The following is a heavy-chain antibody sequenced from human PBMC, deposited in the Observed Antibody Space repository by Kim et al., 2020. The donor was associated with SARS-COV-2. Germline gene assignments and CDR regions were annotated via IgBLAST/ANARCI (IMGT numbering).Heavy chain of an antibody. D-gene: IGHD3-3*01. J-gene: IGHJ6*02. Sequence: ASVKFSCKASGYTFTSYDINWVRQATGQGLEWMGWMNPNSGNTGYAQKFQGRVTMTRNTSISTAYMELSSLRSEDTAVYYCARVPAAGTIFGVVIKRYYGMDVWGQGTTVTVSS. CDR1: GYTFTSYD. V-gene: IGHV1-8*01. CDR2: MNPNSGNT. CDR3: ARVPAAGTIFGVVIKRYYGMDV.